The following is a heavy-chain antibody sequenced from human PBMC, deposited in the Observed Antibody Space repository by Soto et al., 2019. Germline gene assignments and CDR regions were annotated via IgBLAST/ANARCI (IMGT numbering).Heavy chain of an antibody. CDR2: ISSSSGTI. CDR3: AREVGADY. J-gene: IGHJ4*02. Sequence: EVQLVESGGGLVQPGGSLRLSCAASGFTFRSYSMNWVRQAPGKGREWVSYISSSSGTIYYADSVKGRFTISRDNARYSLYLQMNSLRDEDTAVYYCAREVGADYWGQGTLVTVSS. CDR1: GFTFRSYS. D-gene: IGHD1-26*01. V-gene: IGHV3-48*02.